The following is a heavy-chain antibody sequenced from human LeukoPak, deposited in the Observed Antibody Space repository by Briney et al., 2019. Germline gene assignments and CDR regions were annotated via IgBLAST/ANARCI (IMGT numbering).Heavy chain of an antibody. CDR3: AKDQWLQNKGSPGFDY. CDR1: GFTFSSYA. CDR2: ISGSGGST. J-gene: IGHJ4*02. D-gene: IGHD5-24*01. Sequence: RGSLRLSCAASGFTFSSYAMSWVRQAPGKGLEWVSAISGSGGSTYYADSVKGRFTISRDNSKNTLYLQMNSLRAEGTAVYYCAKDQWLQNKGSPGFDYWGQGTLVTVSS. V-gene: IGHV3-23*01.